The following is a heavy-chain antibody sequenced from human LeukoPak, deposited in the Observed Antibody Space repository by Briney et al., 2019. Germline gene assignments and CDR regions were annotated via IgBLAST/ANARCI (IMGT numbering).Heavy chain of an antibody. J-gene: IGHJ5*02. Sequence: GGSLRLSCAASGFTFSSYAMHWVRQAPGKGLEWVAVISYDGSNKYYADSVKGRFTISRDNSKNTLYLQMNSLRAEDTAVYYCAKKPRGYSYGTANLNWFDPWGQGTLVTVSS. V-gene: IGHV3-30-3*02. CDR2: ISYDGSNK. CDR3: AKKPRGYSYGTANLNWFDP. CDR1: GFTFSSYA. D-gene: IGHD5-18*01.